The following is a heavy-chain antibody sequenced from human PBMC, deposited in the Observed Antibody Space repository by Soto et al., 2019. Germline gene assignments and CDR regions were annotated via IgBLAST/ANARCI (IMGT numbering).Heavy chain of an antibody. D-gene: IGHD5-12*01. CDR2: ISADNDNT. J-gene: IGHJ4*02. CDR3: ARGTSGYDYGLFDF. V-gene: IGHV1-18*01. CDR1: GYTFTKYG. Sequence: VQLVQSGGEVRKPGASVTVYCRASGYTFTKYGITWVRQAPGQGLEWMGWISADNDNTNYAQNLQGRVTMTTDTSTSTAYMQLRSLRSDDTAVYFCARGTSGYDYGLFDFWGQGTLVTVSS.